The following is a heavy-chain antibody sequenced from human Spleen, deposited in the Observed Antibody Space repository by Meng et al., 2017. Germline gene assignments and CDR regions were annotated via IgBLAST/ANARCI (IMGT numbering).Heavy chain of an antibody. CDR1: GGSFSGYY. V-gene: IGHV4-34*01. D-gene: IGHD3-16*02. CDR3: AREQSAYDYGWGNYRPGNYFDY. J-gene: IGHJ4*02. CDR2: VNQSGST. Sequence: SETLSLTCAVYGGSFSGYYWTWIRQPPGKGLEWIGEVNQSGSTNYNPSLQRRVTISLDTSKNHFSLKLNTVTAADTAVYYCAREQSAYDYGWGNYRPGNYFDYWGQGTMVTVSS.